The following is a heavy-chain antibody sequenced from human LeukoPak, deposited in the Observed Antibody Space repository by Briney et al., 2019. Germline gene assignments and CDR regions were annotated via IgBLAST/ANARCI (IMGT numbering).Heavy chain of an antibody. CDR1: GGSISNNY. CDR2: IYYSGST. J-gene: IGHJ4*02. V-gene: IGHV4-59*08. Sequence: SETLSLTCTVSGGSISNNYWSWIRQPPGKGLEWIGFIYYSGSTKYNPSLESRVTISVDTSKNQLSLNLNSVTAADTAVYYCARHLRGVMTCFDYWGQGALVTVSS. D-gene: IGHD2-21*02. CDR3: ARHLRGVMTCFDY.